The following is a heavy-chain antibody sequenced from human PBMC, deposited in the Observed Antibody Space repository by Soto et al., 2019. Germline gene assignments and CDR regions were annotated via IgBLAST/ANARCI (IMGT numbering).Heavy chain of an antibody. V-gene: IGHV4-59*01. CDR1: GGSISSYY. Sequence: SETLSLTCTVSGGSISSYYWSWIRQPPGKGLEWIGYIYYSGSTNYNPSLKSRVTISVDTSKNQFSLKLSSVTAADTAVYYCARDHSSGWSARLDPWGQGTLVTVS. J-gene: IGHJ5*02. D-gene: IGHD6-19*01. CDR2: IYYSGST. CDR3: ARDHSSGWSARLDP.